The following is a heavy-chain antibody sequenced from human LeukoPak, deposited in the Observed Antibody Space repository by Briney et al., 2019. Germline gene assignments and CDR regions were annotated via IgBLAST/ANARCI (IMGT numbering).Heavy chain of an antibody. CDR3: ARSPGYYDSSGYYYVDYFDY. D-gene: IGHD3-22*01. V-gene: IGHV4-59*01. CDR2: IYYSGST. J-gene: IGHJ4*02. CDR1: GGSISSYY. Sequence: SETLSLTCTVSGGSISSYYWSWIRQPPGKGLEWIGYIYYSGSTNYNPSLKSRVTISVDTSKNQFSLKLSSVTAADTAVYYCARSPGYYDSSGYYYVDYFDYWAREPWSPSPQ.